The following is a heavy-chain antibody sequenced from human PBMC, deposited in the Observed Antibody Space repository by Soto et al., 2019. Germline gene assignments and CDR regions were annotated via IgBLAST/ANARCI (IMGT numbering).Heavy chain of an antibody. CDR2: IGTAGDT. CDR3: ARGNLRVYSSSWYLEGFDP. V-gene: IGHV3-13*01. CDR1: GFTFSSYD. D-gene: IGHD6-13*01. Sequence: GGSLRLSCAASGFTFSSYDMHWVRQATGKGLEWVSAIGTAGDTYYPGSVKGRFTISRENAKNSLYLQMNSLRAEDTAVYYCARGNLRVYSSSWYLEGFDPWGQGTLVTVSS. J-gene: IGHJ5*02.